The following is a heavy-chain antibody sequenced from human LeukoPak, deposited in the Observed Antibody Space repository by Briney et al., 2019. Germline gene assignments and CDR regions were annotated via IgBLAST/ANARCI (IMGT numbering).Heavy chain of an antibody. Sequence: SETLSLTCTVSGGSISSYYWSWIRQPAGKGLEWIGRIYTSGSTNYNPSLKSRVTMSVDTSKNQFPLKLSSVTAADTAVYYCARVRGDSSGYYYGITIFDYWGQGTLVTVSS. V-gene: IGHV4-4*07. J-gene: IGHJ4*02. D-gene: IGHD3-22*01. CDR2: IYTSGST. CDR3: ARVRGDSSGYYYGITIFDY. CDR1: GGSISSYY.